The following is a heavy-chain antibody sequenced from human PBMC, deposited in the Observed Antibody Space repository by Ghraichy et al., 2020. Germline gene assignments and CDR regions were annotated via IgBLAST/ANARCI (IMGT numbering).Heavy chain of an antibody. CDR3: AKDLLPIVLMVSPLDY. CDR1: GFTFSSYG. CDR2: ISYDGSNK. J-gene: IGHJ4*02. D-gene: IGHD2-8*01. V-gene: IGHV3-30*18. Sequence: GGSLRLSCAASGFTFSSYGMHWVRQAPGKGLEWVAVISYDGSNKYYADSVKGRFTISRDNSKNTLYLQMNSLRAEDTAVYYCAKDLLPIVLMVSPLDYWGQGTLVTVSS.